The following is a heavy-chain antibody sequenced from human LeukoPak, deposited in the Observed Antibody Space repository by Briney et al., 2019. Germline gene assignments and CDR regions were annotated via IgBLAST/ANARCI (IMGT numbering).Heavy chain of an antibody. CDR1: GGSISSYY. J-gene: IGHJ4*02. CDR3: ARASYSYDISGWVPFDY. Sequence: SETLSLTCTVSGGSISSYYWSWLRQTAGKGVEWVGRIYTSGGTTYNPSLKRGVTISGDTSEKEFSLRLSSVTAADTAVYYCARASYSYDISGWVPFDYGGQGTLVTVSS. D-gene: IGHD3-22*01. CDR2: IYTSGGT. V-gene: IGHV4-4*07.